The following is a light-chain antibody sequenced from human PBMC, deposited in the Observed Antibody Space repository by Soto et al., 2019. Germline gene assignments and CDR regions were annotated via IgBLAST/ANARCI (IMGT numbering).Light chain of an antibody. Sequence: AIQMTQSPSSLSASVGDRVTITCRASQGIGSDLGWYQQKPGKAPKLLIYDASRLQSGVPARFSGSGSGTDFTLTISSLQPEVFATYYCHQDYNYPRTFGQGTKVEF. J-gene: IGKJ1*01. CDR2: DAS. CDR1: QGIGSD. V-gene: IGKV1-6*01. CDR3: HQDYNYPRT.